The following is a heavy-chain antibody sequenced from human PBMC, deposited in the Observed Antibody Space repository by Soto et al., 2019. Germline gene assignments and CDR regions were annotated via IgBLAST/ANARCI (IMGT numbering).Heavy chain of an antibody. J-gene: IGHJ6*02. CDR2: IYPGDSDT. V-gene: IGHV5-51*01. Sequence: GESLKISCKGSGYSFTSYWIGWVRQMPGKGLEWMGIIYPGDSDTRYSPSFQGQVTISAGKSISTAYLQWGSLKASDTAMYYCARTHFYDILTGSPDYYYYGMDVWGQGTTVTVSS. CDR3: ARTHFYDILTGSPDYYYYGMDV. D-gene: IGHD3-9*01. CDR1: GYSFTSYW.